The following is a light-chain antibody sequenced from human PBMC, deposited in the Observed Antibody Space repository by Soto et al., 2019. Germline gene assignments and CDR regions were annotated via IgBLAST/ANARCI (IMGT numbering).Light chain of an antibody. CDR2: AAS. V-gene: IGKV1-39*01. CDR1: QSISTY. J-gene: IGKJ1*01. Sequence: DLQMTQSLSSVYPSVVDRVTTTCRASQSISTYLNWYQQKPGRAPKLLIYAASSLQSGVPSRFSGSGSGTDFTLTISSLQPGDFATYYCQQTYGSPQTFGQGTKVDI. CDR3: QQTYGSPQT.